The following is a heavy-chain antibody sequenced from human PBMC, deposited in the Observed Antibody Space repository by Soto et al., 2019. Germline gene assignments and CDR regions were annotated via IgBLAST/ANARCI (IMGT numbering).Heavy chain of an antibody. V-gene: IGHV3-30*18. D-gene: IGHD1-26*01. Sequence: QVQLVESGGGVVQPGRSLRLSCAASGFTFSSYGMHWVRQAPGKGLEWVAVISYDGSNKYYADSVKGRFTISRDNSKNTLYLQMNSLRAEDTAVYYCAKATRGNGGCDYWGQGTLVTVSS. CDR3: AKATRGNGGCDY. CDR2: ISYDGSNK. J-gene: IGHJ4*02. CDR1: GFTFSSYG.